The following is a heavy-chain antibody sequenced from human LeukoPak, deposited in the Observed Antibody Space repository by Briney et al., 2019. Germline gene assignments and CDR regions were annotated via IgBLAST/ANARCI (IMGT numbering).Heavy chain of an antibody. J-gene: IGHJ5*02. CDR3: ARDLPYYDSSGYDHRRWFDP. Sequence: ASVKVSCKASGGTFSSYAISWVRQASGQGLEWMGRIIPIFGTANYAQKFQGRVTITTDESTSTAYMELSSLRSEDTAVYYCARDLPYYDSSGYDHRRWFDPWGRGTLVTVSS. V-gene: IGHV1-69*05. CDR2: IIPIFGTA. D-gene: IGHD3-22*01. CDR1: GGTFSSYA.